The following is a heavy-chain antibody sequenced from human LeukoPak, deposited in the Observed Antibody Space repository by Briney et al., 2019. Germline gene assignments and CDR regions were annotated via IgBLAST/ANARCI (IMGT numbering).Heavy chain of an antibody. CDR2: IYYSGST. V-gene: IGHV4-28*01. J-gene: IGHJ3*02. D-gene: IGHD5-12*01. CDR3: ARKGGVATMADALDI. Sequence: SDTLSLTCAVSGYSISNNNWWAWFRQPPGKGLEWIGYIYYSGSTHYNPSLTSRVTMSVDTSKNQFSLKLSSVTAVDTAVYYCARKGGVATMADALDIWGQGTMVTVSS. CDR1: GYSISNNNW.